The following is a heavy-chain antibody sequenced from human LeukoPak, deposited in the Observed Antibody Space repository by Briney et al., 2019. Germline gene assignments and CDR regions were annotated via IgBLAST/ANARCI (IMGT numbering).Heavy chain of an antibody. D-gene: IGHD2/OR15-2a*01. CDR3: AKVGATFSYGLDV. J-gene: IGHJ6*02. Sequence: PGGSLRLSCAASGFTFSNFAMSWVRQAPGEGLEWVSLISGSDGATYYADSVKGRFTISRDSSKNTLYLQMNSLRAEDTALYYCAKVGATFSYGLDVWGQGTTVTVSS. V-gene: IGHV3-23*01. CDR1: GFTFSNFA. CDR2: ISGSDGAT.